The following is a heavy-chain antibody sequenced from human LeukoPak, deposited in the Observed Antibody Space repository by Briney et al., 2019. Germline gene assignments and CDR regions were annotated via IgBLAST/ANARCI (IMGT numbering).Heavy chain of an antibody. CDR3: ARPNRGFDY. J-gene: IGHJ4*02. CDR1: GFTFSGYW. V-gene: IGHV3-74*01. Sequence: GGSLRLSCAASGFTFSGYWMHWVRQAPGKGLVWVSRIKNDGSSTSYADFVKGRFTVSRDNAKNTLYLEMNSLRDEDTAVYYCARPNRGFDYWGQGTLVTVSS. CDR2: IKNDGSST. D-gene: IGHD7-27*01.